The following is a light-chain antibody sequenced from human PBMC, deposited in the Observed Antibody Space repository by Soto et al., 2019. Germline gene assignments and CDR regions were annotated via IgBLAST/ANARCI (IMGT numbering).Light chain of an antibody. Sequence: DIVLTQSPATLSLSPGERATLSCRASQSVGTSLAWYQQKSGQAPRLLFYESSNRATDIPARFSASGSGTDFTLTISGLEPEDFAVYYCQQPGVWPLTFGGGTKVEIK. CDR1: QSVGTS. V-gene: IGKV3-11*01. J-gene: IGKJ4*01. CDR3: QQPGVWPLT. CDR2: ESS.